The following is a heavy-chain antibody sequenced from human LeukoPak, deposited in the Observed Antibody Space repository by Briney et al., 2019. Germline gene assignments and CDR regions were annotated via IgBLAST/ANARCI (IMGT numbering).Heavy chain of an antibody. CDR3: VRGLMELRDYYYYMDV. V-gene: IGHV1-3*03. D-gene: IGHD1-7*01. J-gene: IGHJ6*03. CDR2: INTVNGNT. Sequence: ASVKVSCKASEYTFTNYAIHWVRQAPGQRLEWMGRINTVNGNTKYSQDFQGRLTIARDTSATTAYMELSSLRSEGMAVYYCVRGLMELRDYYYYMDVWGNGTTVTVSS. CDR1: EYTFTNYA.